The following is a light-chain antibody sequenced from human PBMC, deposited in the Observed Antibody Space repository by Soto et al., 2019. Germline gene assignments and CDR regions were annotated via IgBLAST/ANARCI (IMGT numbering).Light chain of an antibody. CDR3: QSYDISLHNYV. CDR2: KNN. J-gene: IGLJ1*01. V-gene: IGLV1-47*01. CDR1: SSNIGSHY. Sequence: QSVLTQPPSASGTPGQRATISCSGSSSNIGSHYVYWYQQLPGTAPKLLIYKNNQRPSGVPDRLSGSKSGTSASLAISGLRSEDEADYYCQSYDISLHNYVFGTGTKLTVL.